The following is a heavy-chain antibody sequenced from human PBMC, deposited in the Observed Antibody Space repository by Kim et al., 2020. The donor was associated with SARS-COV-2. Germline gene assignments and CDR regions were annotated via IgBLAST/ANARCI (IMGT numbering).Heavy chain of an antibody. Sequence: GGSLRLSCAASGFPFSRYAMSWVRQAPGKGLEWVSAISGSGGSTYYADSVKGRFTISRDNSKNTLYLQMNSLRAEDTAVYYCAKDATVTGSPGDYWGQGTLVTVSS. V-gene: IGHV3-23*01. CDR3: AKDATVTGSPGDY. CDR1: GFPFSRYA. D-gene: IGHD4-17*01. CDR2: ISGSGGST. J-gene: IGHJ4*02.